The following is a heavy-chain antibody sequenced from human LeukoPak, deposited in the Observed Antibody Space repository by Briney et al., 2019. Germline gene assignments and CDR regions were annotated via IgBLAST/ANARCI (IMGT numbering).Heavy chain of an antibody. Sequence: PGGSLRLSCAASGFTFSSYGMSWVRQAPGKGLEWVSTISGSGGSTYNADSVKGRFTISRDNAKNSLYLQMNSLRDEDTAVYYCARDRRLLRFFDYWGQGTLVTVSS. D-gene: IGHD3-22*01. CDR2: ISGSGGST. V-gene: IGHV3-23*01. J-gene: IGHJ4*02. CDR3: ARDRRLLRFFDY. CDR1: GFTFSSYG.